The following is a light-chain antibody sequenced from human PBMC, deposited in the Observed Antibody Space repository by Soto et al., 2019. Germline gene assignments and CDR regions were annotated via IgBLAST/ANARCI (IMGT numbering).Light chain of an antibody. V-gene: IGKV1-27*01. CDR1: QDISTY. Sequence: DIQMTQSPSSLSKSVGDRVTITCRASQDISTYVAWYQQKPGSIVKLLIYGASTLQSGVPSRFSGSGSGTDFTLTISGLQPEDAATYYCQRYNAAPLTFGGGTKVEI. CDR3: QRYNAAPLT. J-gene: IGKJ4*01. CDR2: GAS.